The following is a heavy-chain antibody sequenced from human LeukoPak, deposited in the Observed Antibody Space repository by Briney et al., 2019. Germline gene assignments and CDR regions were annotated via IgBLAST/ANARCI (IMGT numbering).Heavy chain of an antibody. J-gene: IGHJ4*02. V-gene: IGHV4-59*08. CDR3: ARGDSSGYKYYFDY. Sequence: PSETLSLTCTVSGGSISSYYWSWIRQPPGKGLEWIGYIYYSGSTNYNPSLKSRVTISVDTSKNQFSLKLSSVTAADTAVYYCARGDSSGYKYYFDYWGQGILVTVSS. CDR2: IYYSGST. CDR1: GGSISSYY. D-gene: IGHD3-22*01.